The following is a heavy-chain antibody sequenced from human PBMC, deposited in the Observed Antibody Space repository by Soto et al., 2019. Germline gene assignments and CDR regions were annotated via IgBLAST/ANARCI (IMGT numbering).Heavy chain of an antibody. CDR3: ARGPRGVYGNDY. CDR2: INMDGSST. J-gene: IGHJ4*02. CDR1: GFTFSNDW. D-gene: IGHD2-8*02. Sequence: EVQLVESGGGLVQPGGSLRLSCAASGFTFSNDWMHWVRQAAGKGLXWVSRINMDGSSTNYADSVKGRFTISRDNAKNTLYLQMNSLRVDDTAIYFCARGPRGVYGNDYWGQGALVTVSS. V-gene: IGHV3-74*01.